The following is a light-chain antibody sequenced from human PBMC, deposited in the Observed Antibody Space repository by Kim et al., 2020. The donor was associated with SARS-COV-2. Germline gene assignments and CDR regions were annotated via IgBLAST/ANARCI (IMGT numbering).Light chain of an antibody. CDR2: DVD. Sequence: QSALTQPASVSGSPGQSITISCTGTSSDVGGYDYVSWYQQHPGKAPKVMIYDVDKRPSGVSNRFSGSKSGNTASLTISGLQAEDEADYFCISYTISTTWVFGGGTQLTVL. CDR1: SSDVGGYDY. CDR3: ISYTISTTWV. J-gene: IGLJ3*02. V-gene: IGLV2-14*01.